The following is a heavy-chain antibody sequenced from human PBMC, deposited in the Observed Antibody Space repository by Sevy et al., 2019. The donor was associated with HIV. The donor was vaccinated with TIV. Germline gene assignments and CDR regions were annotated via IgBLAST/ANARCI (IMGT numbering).Heavy chain of an antibody. J-gene: IGHJ4*01. Sequence: SETLSLTCTVSGVSISSSSYDWGWIRQPPGKGLEWIASFFFTGSTYYNPSLKSRVTISVDTSNNQFSLKQNSVTAADTALYYRARQGGLVDPAFDHWGQGTLVTVSS. V-gene: IGHV4-39*01. CDR2: FFFTGST. CDR1: GVSISSSSYD. CDR3: ARQGGLVDPAFDH. D-gene: IGHD2-21*01.